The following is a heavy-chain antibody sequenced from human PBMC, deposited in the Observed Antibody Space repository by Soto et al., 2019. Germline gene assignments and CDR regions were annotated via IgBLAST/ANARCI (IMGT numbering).Heavy chain of an antibody. Sequence: SETLSLTCTVSGGSISRDDYYWSWIRQHPGKGLEWIGEINHRGSTNYNPSLKSRVAISVDTPTNQFSLNLRSVTAADTAVYYCGPRGAVADPWGYWGQGTLVTVSS. CDR3: GPRGAVADPWGY. CDR1: GGSISRDDYY. V-gene: IGHV4-30-4*08. J-gene: IGHJ4*02. D-gene: IGHD6-19*01. CDR2: INHRGST.